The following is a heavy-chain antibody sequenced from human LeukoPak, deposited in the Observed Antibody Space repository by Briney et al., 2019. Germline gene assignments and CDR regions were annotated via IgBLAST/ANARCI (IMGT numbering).Heavy chain of an antibody. Sequence: GESLKISCAASGFTFSSYSMNWVRQAPGKGLEWVSYISSSSSTIYYADSVKGRFTISRDNAKNSLYLQMNSLRAEDTAVYYCARDHLPDSSSWWFDPWGQGTLVTVSS. V-gene: IGHV3-48*01. CDR2: ISSSSSTI. J-gene: IGHJ5*02. CDR3: ARDHLPDSSSWWFDP. D-gene: IGHD6-6*01. CDR1: GFTFSSYS.